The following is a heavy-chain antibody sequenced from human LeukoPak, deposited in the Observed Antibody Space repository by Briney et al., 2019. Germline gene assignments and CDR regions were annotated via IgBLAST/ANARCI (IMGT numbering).Heavy chain of an antibody. Sequence: SETLSFTCSVSGGSISSYYWSWIRKPPGKGLEWIGYIYYTGSTNYNPSLKSRVTMSVDTSKKQFSLKLSSVTAADTAVYYCAREIGFKGWFDPWGQGTLVTVSS. D-gene: IGHD2-15*01. CDR1: GGSISSYY. CDR2: IYYTGST. CDR3: AREIGFKGWFDP. V-gene: IGHV4-59*01. J-gene: IGHJ5*02.